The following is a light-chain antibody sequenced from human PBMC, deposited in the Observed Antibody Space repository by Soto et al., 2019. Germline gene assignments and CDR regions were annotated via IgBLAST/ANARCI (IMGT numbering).Light chain of an antibody. CDR1: QSVLYSSNNKNY. V-gene: IGKV4-1*01. CDR2: WAS. CDR3: PYT. Sequence: DIVMTQSPDSLAVSLGERATINCKSSQSVLYSSNNKNYLAWYQQKPGQPPKLLIYWASTRESGVPDRFSGSGSGTDFTRTISSLQAEDVAVYCTPYTFGQGTKLEIK. J-gene: IGKJ2*01.